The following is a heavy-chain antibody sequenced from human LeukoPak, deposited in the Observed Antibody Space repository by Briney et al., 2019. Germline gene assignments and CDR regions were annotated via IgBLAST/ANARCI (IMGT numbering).Heavy chain of an antibody. CDR3: AREYSGDVFDI. CDR2: ISAYNGNT. Sequence: ASVQVSCQASGYTFTRYGISWVGQATCQGLEWMGWISAYNGNTNYAQKLQGGVTMTTDTSTSTAYMELRSLRADDTAVYYCAREYSGDVFDIWSQGTMVTVSS. J-gene: IGHJ3*02. V-gene: IGHV1-18*01. D-gene: IGHD1-26*01. CDR1: GYTFTRYG.